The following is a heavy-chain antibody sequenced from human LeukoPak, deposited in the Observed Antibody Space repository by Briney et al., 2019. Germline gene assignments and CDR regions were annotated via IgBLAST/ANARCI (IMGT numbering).Heavy chain of an antibody. V-gene: IGHV1-18*01. D-gene: IGHD2-15*01. J-gene: IGHJ4*02. Sequence: GASVKVSCKTSGYTFSSYGISWVRQAPGQGLEWLGWISTYNGDTNYAQKLQGRVTMTTDTSTSTAYMELRSLRSDDTAVYYCARGGSGPPDEYWGQGTLVTVSS. CDR3: ARGGSGPPDEY. CDR2: ISTYNGDT. CDR1: GYTFSSYG.